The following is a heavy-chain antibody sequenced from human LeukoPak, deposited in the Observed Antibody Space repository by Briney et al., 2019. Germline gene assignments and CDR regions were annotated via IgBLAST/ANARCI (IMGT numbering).Heavy chain of an antibody. CDR2: ISSNGGST. D-gene: IGHD4/OR15-4a*01. V-gene: IGHV3-64D*09. CDR3: VKDDYLNAFDI. J-gene: IGHJ3*02. CDR1: GFTFSSYA. Sequence: GGSLRLSCSASGFTFSSYAMHWVRQAPGKGLEYVSAISSNGGSTSYADSVKGRFTISRDNSKNTLYLQMSSLRAEDTAVYYCVKDDYLNAFDIWGQGTMVTVSS.